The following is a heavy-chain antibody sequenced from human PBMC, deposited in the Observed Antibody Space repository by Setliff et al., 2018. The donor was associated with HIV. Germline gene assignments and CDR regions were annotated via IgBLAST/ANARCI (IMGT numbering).Heavy chain of an antibody. D-gene: IGHD2-15*01. Sequence: KTSETLSLTCTISNYSISSGHYWGWIRQSPGKGLEWIGNIYHVGRAFYSPSPESRVSISVDTSKNQFSLRLTSVTAADTAVYYCARLLGRTVVVINAGFDYWGQRTLVTVSS. CDR1: NYSISSGHY. CDR3: ARLLGRTVVVINAGFDY. J-gene: IGHJ4*02. V-gene: IGHV4-38-2*02. CDR2: IYHVGRA.